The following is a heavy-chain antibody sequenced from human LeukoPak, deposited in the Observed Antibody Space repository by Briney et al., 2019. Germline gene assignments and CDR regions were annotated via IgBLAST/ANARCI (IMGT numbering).Heavy chain of an antibody. CDR2: IARDGKDK. CDR3: ARDVAASAVYYFDY. Sequence: GGSLRLSCAASGFTFSSYAMHWVRQAPGKGPEWVTVIARDGKDKHHADSVKGRFTISRDNSKNMLYLQMSSLRAEDTAVYYCARDVAASAVYYFDYWGQGTLVTVSS. J-gene: IGHJ4*02. V-gene: IGHV3-30*04. D-gene: IGHD6-13*01. CDR1: GFTFSSYA.